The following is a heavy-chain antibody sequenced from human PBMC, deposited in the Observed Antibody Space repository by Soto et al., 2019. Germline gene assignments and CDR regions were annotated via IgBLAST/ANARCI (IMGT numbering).Heavy chain of an antibody. CDR3: ARDPGVGYCSGGSCYVPDF. Sequence: QVHLVASGGGVVQPGRSLGLSCAASGFTFSDHAMHWVRQAPGKGLEWVGLISFDGTNIYYADSLKGRFTISRDNSKNTLFLQMNSLKSDDTAVYYCARDPGVGYCSGGSCYVPDFWGQGTLVTVSS. D-gene: IGHD2-15*01. CDR1: GFTFSDHA. CDR2: ISFDGTNI. J-gene: IGHJ4*02. V-gene: IGHV3-30-3*01.